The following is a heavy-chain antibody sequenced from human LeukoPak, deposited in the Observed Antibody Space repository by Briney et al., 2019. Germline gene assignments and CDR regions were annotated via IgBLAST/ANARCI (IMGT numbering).Heavy chain of an antibody. CDR3: ARADGIVPAAIGGDYYMDV. D-gene: IGHD2-2*01. CDR1: GGTFSSYA. Sequence: ASVKVSCKASGGTFSSYAISWVRQAPGQGLEWMGGIIPIFGTANYAQKFQGRVTITADESTSTAYMELSSLRSEDTAVYYCARADGIVPAAIGGDYYMDVWGKGTTVTVSS. V-gene: IGHV1-69*13. CDR2: IIPIFGTA. J-gene: IGHJ6*03.